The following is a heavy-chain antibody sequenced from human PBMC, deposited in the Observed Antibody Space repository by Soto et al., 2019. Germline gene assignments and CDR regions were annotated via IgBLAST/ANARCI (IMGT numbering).Heavy chain of an antibody. J-gene: IGHJ5*02. CDR3: ATGRRPATARSPDNWFDP. Sequence: GASVKVSCKVSGSMLIKLSMHWVRQAPGKGLEWMGGFNLEDNETIYAQRFQGRVTMTEDTSTDTAYMELSNLSSDDTAVYYWATGRRPATARSPDNWFDPWGEGTLVTV. V-gene: IGHV1-24*01. CDR2: FNLEDNET. D-gene: IGHD2-21*02. CDR1: GSMLIKLS.